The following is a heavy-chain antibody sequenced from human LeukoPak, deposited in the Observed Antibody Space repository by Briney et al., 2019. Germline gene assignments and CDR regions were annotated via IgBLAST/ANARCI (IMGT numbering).Heavy chain of an antibody. Sequence: SQTLSLTCAVSGGSISSGDYSWSWIRQPPGSGLEWIGYIWHSGHTNYNPSLRSRVTISLARSNSQFSLRLSSVTAADTAVYYCARARESMATAGSHFDYWGQGTLVTVSS. CDR3: ARARESMATAGSHFDY. CDR2: IWHSGHT. D-gene: IGHD6-13*01. CDR1: GGSISSGDYS. J-gene: IGHJ4*02. V-gene: IGHV4-30-2*01.